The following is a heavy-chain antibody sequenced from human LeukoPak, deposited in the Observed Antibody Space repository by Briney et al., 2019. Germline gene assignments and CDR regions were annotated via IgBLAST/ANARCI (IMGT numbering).Heavy chain of an antibody. V-gene: IGHV3-48*03. Sequence: GGSLRLSCAASGFTFSSYEMNWVRQAPGKGLEWVSYISSSGSTIYYADPVKGRFTISRDNAKNSLYLQMNSLRAEDTAVYYCVRDLGFGELLSDYYYYYGMDVWGKGTTVTVSS. CDR2: ISSSGSTI. J-gene: IGHJ6*04. CDR3: VRDLGFGELLSDYYYYYGMDV. CDR1: GFTFSSYE. D-gene: IGHD3-10*01.